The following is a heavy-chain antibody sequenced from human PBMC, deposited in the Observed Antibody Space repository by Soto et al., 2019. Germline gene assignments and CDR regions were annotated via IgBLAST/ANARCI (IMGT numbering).Heavy chain of an antibody. D-gene: IGHD6-25*01. Sequence: ASVKVSCKASGYTFNAYDIYWMRQATGQGLEWMGWMNPYSGNTGYAQKFQGRVTVTRNTSISTVYMELSGLRRDDTAVYYCARRKERSGPHYFDYWGQGSQVTVSS. CDR2: MNPYSGNT. V-gene: IGHV1-8*01. J-gene: IGHJ4*02. CDR3: ARRKERSGPHYFDY. CDR1: GYTFNAYD.